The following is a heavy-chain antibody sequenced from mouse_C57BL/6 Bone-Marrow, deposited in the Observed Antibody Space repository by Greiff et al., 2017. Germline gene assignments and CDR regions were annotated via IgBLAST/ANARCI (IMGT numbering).Heavy chain of an antibody. D-gene: IGHD2-2*01. Sequence: VQLQQSGAELVRPGTSVKVSCKASGYAFTHYLLEWVKQRPGQGLEWIGVINPGSGGTNYNEKFKVKATLTADKSSSTAYMQLSSLTSEDSAVYFCARRRLGYLDYWGQGTTLTVSS. CDR1: GYAFTHYL. V-gene: IGHV1-54*01. CDR3: ARRRLGYLDY. CDR2: INPGSGGT. J-gene: IGHJ2*01.